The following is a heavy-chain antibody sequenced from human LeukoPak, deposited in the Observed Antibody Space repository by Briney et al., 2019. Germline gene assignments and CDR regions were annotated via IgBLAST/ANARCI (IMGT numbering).Heavy chain of an antibody. CDR2: ISASDGRT. CDR3: VRDKRFPDDVFDI. Sequence: GGSLRLSCAASGFTFSSYAMSWVRQAPGKGLEWVSAISASDGRTWYADSVRGRFTISRDNFKNTLYVQINSLRAEDTAVYYCVRDKRFPDDVFDIWGQGTLVTV. V-gene: IGHV3-23*01. J-gene: IGHJ3*02. CDR1: GFTFSSYA. D-gene: IGHD3-10*01.